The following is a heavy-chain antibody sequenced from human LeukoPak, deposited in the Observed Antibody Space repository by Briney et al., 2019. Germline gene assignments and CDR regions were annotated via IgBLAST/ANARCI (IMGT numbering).Heavy chain of an antibody. CDR1: AFSVSNIY. J-gene: IGHJ4*02. V-gene: IGHV3-21*01. CDR2: ITSPVGRM. Sequence: GGSLGLSCAASAFSVSNIYMTWVRQAPGKGLEWVSSITSPVGRMYYADSLKGRITISRDNARSTLYLQMNSLRAEDTTVYYCATDGRSSGWYGFDYWGQGILVTVSS. CDR3: ATDGRSSGWYGFDY. D-gene: IGHD6-19*01.